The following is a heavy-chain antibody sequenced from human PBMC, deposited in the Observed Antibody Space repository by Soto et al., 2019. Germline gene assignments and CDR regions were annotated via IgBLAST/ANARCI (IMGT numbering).Heavy chain of an antibody. CDR2: IYPGDSDT. V-gene: IGHV5-51*01. D-gene: IGHD2-21*02. Sequence: GESLKISCKGSGYSFTSYWIGWVRQMPGKGLEWMGIIYPGDSDTRYSPSFQGQVTISADKSISTAYLQWSSLKASDTAMYYCASLAYCGGDCYSPFDYWGQGTLVTVSS. CDR3: ASLAYCGGDCYSPFDY. CDR1: GYSFTSYW. J-gene: IGHJ4*02.